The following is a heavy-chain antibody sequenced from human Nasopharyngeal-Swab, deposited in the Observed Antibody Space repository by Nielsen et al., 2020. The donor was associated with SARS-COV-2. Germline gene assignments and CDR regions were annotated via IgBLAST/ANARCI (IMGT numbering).Heavy chain of an antibody. V-gene: IGHV4-61*01. CDR2: IYYSGST. J-gene: IGHJ5*02. Sequence: SETLSLTCTVSGGSVSSGSYYWSWIRQPPGKGLEWIGYIYYSGSTNYNPSLKSRVTISVDTSKNQFSLKLSSVTAADTAVYYCARVSIFGVATNTHWFDPRGQGTLVTVSS. D-gene: IGHD3-3*01. CDR1: GGSVSSGSYY. CDR3: ARVSIFGVATNTHWFDP.